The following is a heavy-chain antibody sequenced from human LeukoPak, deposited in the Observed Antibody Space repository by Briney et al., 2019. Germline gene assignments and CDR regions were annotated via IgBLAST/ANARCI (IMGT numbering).Heavy chain of an antibody. CDR3: ARSRRVGNGEYPDY. V-gene: IGHV1-2*02. CDR1: GYTFTGYY. CDR2: INPNTGDT. Sequence: ASVKVSCKASGYTFTGYYMHWVRKTPGQGLEWMGWINPNTGDTNYGRKFQGRVTMTRDTSIHTAYMELRSLRSDDTAVYYCARSRRVGNGEYPDYWGQGTLVTVSS. D-gene: IGHD3-10*01. J-gene: IGHJ4*02.